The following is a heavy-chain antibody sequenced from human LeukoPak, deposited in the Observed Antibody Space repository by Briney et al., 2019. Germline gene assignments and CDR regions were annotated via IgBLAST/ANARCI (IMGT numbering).Heavy chain of an antibody. CDR2: IYTSGNT. D-gene: IGHD6-6*01. J-gene: IGHJ6*03. Sequence: SETLSLTCTVSGGSITNYYWSWIRQPAGKGLEWIGRIYTSGNTNYNPSLQSRVTMSVDTSKNQFSLKLSSVTAADTAVYYCARAISSSLGRYYYYHVDVWGKGTTVTVSS. CDR1: GGSITNYY. V-gene: IGHV4-4*07. CDR3: ARAISSSLGRYYYYHVDV.